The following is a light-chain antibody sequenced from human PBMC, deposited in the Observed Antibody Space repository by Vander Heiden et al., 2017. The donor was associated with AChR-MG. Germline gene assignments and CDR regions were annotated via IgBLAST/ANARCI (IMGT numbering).Light chain of an antibody. CDR1: STNIGSNN. J-gene: IGLJ2*01. CDR2: GNT. CDR3: TASDDSRNGVV. Sequence: FVLTPPPSASGTPGQRGTSTYTGSSTNIGSNNVSWYQQLPGPTPKLLIFGNTQRPTGVPDRFSGSKSGSAACLTISGLQSEVEADYYCTASDDSRNGVVFGGGTKLTVL. V-gene: IGLV1-44*01.